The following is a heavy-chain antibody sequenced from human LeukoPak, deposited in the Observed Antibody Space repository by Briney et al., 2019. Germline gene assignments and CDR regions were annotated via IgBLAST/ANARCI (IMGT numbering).Heavy chain of an antibody. Sequence: SETLSLTCAVYGGSFSGYYWSWIRQPPGKGLEWIGEINHSGSTNYNPSLKSRVTISVDTSKNQFSPKLSSVTAADTAVYYCASSGSYFSPYFDYWGQGTLVTVSS. D-gene: IGHD3-10*01. V-gene: IGHV4-34*01. CDR3: ASSGSYFSPYFDY. CDR2: INHSGST. J-gene: IGHJ4*02. CDR1: GGSFSGYY.